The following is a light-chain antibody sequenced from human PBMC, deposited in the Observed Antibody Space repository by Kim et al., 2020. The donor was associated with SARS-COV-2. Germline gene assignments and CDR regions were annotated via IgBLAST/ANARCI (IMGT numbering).Light chain of an antibody. J-gene: IGLJ2*01. CDR1: ALPKQY. CDR3: QSAERSGIVV. Sequence: SYELTQPPSVSVSPGQTARITCSGDALPKQYAYWYQQKPGQAPVLVIYKDSERPSGIPERFSGSSSGTTVTLTISGVQAEDEADYYCQSAERSGIVVFGG. CDR2: KDS. V-gene: IGLV3-25*03.